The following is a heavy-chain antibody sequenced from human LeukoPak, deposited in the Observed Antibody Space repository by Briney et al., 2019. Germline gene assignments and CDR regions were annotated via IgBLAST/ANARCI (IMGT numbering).Heavy chain of an antibody. J-gene: IGHJ4*02. CDR3: ARDGYEWELPRQIDY. V-gene: IGHV1-18*01. Sequence: ASVKVSCKASGYTFTSYGISWVRQAPGQGLEWMGWISAYNGNTNYAQKLQGRVTMITDTSTSTAYMELRSLRSDDTAVYYCARDGYEWELPRQIDYWGQGTLVTVSS. CDR2: ISAYNGNT. CDR1: GYTFTSYG. D-gene: IGHD1-26*01.